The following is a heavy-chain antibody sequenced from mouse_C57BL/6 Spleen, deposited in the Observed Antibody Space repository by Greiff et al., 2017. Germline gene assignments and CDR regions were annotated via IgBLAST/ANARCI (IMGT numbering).Heavy chain of an antibody. D-gene: IGHD1-1*01. CDR1: GYTFTSYW. J-gene: IGHJ2*01. Sequence: QVQLKQPGAELVRPGTSVKLSCKASGYTFTSYWMHWVKQRPGQGLEWIGVIDPSDSYTNYNQKFKGKATLTVDTSSSTAYMQLSSLTSEDSAVYYCARDTTDFDYWGQGTTLTVSS. CDR3: ARDTTDFDY. CDR2: IDPSDSYT. V-gene: IGHV1-59*01.